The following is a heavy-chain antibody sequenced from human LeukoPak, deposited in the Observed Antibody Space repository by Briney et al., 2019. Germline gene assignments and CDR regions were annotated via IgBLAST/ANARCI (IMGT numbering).Heavy chain of an antibody. V-gene: IGHV3-30*02. J-gene: IGHJ4*02. Sequence: GGSLRLSCAASGFTFSSYGMHWVRQAPGKGLEWVAFIRYDGSNKYYADSVKGRFTISRDNSKNTLYLQMNSLRAEDTAVYYCAKDLELGLGSGSYYKVWGQGTLVTVSS. CDR3: AKDLELGLGSGSYYKV. CDR1: GFTFSSYG. CDR2: IRYDGSNK. D-gene: IGHD3-10*01.